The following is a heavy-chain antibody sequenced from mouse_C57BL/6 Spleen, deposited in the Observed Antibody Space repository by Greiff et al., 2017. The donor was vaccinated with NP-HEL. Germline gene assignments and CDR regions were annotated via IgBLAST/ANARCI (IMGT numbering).Heavy chain of an antibody. CDR1: GYTFTDYY. CDR3: ARTTVVATGAMDY. CDR2: IYPGSGNT. J-gene: IGHJ4*01. D-gene: IGHD1-1*01. V-gene: IGHV1-76*01. Sequence: VKLVESGAELVRPGASVKLSCKASGYTFTDYYINWVKQRPGQGLEWIARIYPGSGNTYYNEKFKGKATLTAEKSSSTAYMQLSSLTSEDSAVYFCARTTVVATGAMDYWGQGTSVTVSS.